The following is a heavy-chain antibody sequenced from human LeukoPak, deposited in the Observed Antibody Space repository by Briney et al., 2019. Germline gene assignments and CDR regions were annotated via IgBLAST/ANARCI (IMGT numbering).Heavy chain of an antibody. CDR1: AYTLTELS. D-gene: IGHD6-13*01. CDR3: ATDGELQLVRDLLSY. CDR2: FDPEDGET. V-gene: IGHV1-24*01. Sequence: ASVKVSCKVSAYTLTELSMHWVRQAPGKGLERMGGFDPEDGETIYAQKFQGRVTMTEDTSTDTAYMELSSLRSEDTAVYYCATDGELQLVRDLLSYWGQGTLVTVSS. J-gene: IGHJ4*02.